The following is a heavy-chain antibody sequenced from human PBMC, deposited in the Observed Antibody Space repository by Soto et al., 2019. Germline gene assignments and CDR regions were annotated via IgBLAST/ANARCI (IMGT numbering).Heavy chain of an antibody. CDR3: ARGDCISTSCYDPPDY. CDR2: IYYSGST. D-gene: IGHD2-2*01. V-gene: IGHV4-61*01. CDR1: GCSVSSGSYY. Sequence: PSETLSLTCTFSGCSVSSGSYYLSWIRQPPGKGLEWIGYIYYSGSTNYNPSLKSRVTISVDTSKNQFSLKLSSVTAADTAVYYCARGDCISTSCYDPPDYWGQGTLVTVSS. J-gene: IGHJ4*02.